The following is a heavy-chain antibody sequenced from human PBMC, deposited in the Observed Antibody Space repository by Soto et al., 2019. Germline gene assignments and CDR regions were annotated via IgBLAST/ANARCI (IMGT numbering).Heavy chain of an antibody. D-gene: IGHD2-8*01. CDR1: GFTFSNYA. CDR2: ISSSGGST. J-gene: IGHJ4*02. Sequence: PGGSLRLSCAASGFTFSNYAMSWVRQAPGKELEWVSSISSSGGSTDYADSVKGRFTISRDNSQNTLNLQMNSLRAEDTAIYFCAKNQHAMAHDYSGPATLVTVSS. V-gene: IGHV3-23*01. CDR3: AKNQHAMAHDY.